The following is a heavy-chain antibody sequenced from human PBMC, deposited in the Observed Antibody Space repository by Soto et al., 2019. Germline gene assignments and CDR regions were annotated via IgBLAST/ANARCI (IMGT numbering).Heavy chain of an antibody. D-gene: IGHD6-13*01. CDR1: GFTFSSYA. CDR2: ISGSGDKT. J-gene: IGHJ4*02. Sequence: GGSLRLSCAASGFTFSSYAMSWVRQAPGKGLEWVSAISGSGDKTYYADSVKGRFTISRDNSKNTLYLQMNSLRAEDTAVYYCAKDGKIAAAGTWVKYFDYWGQGTLVTVSS. CDR3: AKDGKIAAAGTWVKYFDY. V-gene: IGHV3-23*01.